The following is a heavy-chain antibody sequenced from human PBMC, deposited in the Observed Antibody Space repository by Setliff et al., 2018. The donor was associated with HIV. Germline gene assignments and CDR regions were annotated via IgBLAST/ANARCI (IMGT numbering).Heavy chain of an antibody. Sequence: ASVKVSCKASGYTFTGYYMHWVRQAPGQGLEWMGRINPNSGGTNYAQKFQGRVTMTRDTSISTAYMELSRLRSDDTAMYYCARVPEKLGYCSSTSCPNWFDPWGQGTLVTVSS. CDR3: ARVPEKLGYCSSTSCPNWFDP. D-gene: IGHD2-2*01. CDR2: INPNSGGT. V-gene: IGHV1-2*06. J-gene: IGHJ5*02. CDR1: GYTFTGYY.